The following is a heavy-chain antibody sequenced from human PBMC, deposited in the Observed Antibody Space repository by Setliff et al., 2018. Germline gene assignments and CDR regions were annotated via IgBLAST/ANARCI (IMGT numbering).Heavy chain of an antibody. CDR3: ARDNNYYDRSGYYSGHDV. D-gene: IGHD3-22*01. Sequence: PRGSLRLSCAASGFTFSDYAMSWIRQAPGKGLEWMSSIVGNGVYTNYADSVKGRSTIARDNAKNSLSLQMNSLRAEDTAVYYCARDNNYYDRSGYYSGHDVWGQGILVTVSS. CDR1: GFTFSDYA. J-gene: IGHJ4*03. CDR2: IVGNGVYT. V-gene: IGHV3-11*05.